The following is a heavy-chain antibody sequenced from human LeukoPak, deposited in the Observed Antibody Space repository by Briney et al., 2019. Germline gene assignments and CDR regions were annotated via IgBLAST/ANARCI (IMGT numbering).Heavy chain of an antibody. J-gene: IGHJ4*02. Sequence: SQTLSLTCAVSSGSISSGGYSWSWIRQPPGKGLEWIGYIYHSRSTYYNPSLKSRVTISVDRSKNQFSLKLSSVTAADTAVYYCARSMYYYGSGSYYELDYWGQGTLVTVSS. V-gene: IGHV4-30-2*01. CDR3: ARSMYYYGSGSYYELDY. D-gene: IGHD3-10*01. CDR2: IYHSRST. CDR1: SGSISSGGYS.